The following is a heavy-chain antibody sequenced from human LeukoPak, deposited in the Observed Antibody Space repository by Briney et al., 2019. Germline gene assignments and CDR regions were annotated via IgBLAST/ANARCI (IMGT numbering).Heavy chain of an antibody. V-gene: IGHV3-30-3*01. CDR2: ISYDGSNK. CDR3: ARDQLSIDH. Sequence: GGSLRLSCAASGFTFSSYAMHWVRQAPGKGLEWVAVISYDGSNKYYADSVKGRFTMSRDNSKNTLYLQMNSLRAEDTAVYYCARDQLSIDHWGQGTLVTVSS. CDR1: GFTFSSYA. J-gene: IGHJ4*02. D-gene: IGHD5-18*01.